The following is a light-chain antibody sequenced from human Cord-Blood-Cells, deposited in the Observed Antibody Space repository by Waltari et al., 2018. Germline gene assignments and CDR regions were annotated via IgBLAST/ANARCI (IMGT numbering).Light chain of an antibody. CDR1: SRAVGGYNY. V-gene: IGLV2-14*01. J-gene: IGLJ2*01. CDR3: SSYTSSSTLVV. Sequence: QSALTPPASVSGSPGQSITISCTGTSRAVGGYNYVSWYQQHPGKAPKLMIYDVSNRPSGVSNRFSGSKSGNTASLTISGLQAEDEADYYCSSYTSSSTLVVFGGGTKLTVL. CDR2: DVS.